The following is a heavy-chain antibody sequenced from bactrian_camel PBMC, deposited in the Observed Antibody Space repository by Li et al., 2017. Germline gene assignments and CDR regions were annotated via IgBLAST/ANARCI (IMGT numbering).Heavy chain of an antibody. D-gene: IGHD1*01. CDR1: GDTIRTYC. J-gene: IGHJ4*01. Sequence: HVQLVESGGGSVQAGGSLKLSCAASGDTIRTYCMGWFRQGPGKEREGVAEQYGETTTTYGDSVKGRFTISRAYTPNTLYLQMNRLKPEDTAIYYCAASLYANARDKVWGQGTQVTVS. CDR3: AASLYANARDKV. V-gene: IGHV3S57*01. CDR2: QYGETTT.